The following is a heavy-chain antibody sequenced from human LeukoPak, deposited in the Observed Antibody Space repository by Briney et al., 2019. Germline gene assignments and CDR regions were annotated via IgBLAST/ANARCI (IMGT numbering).Heavy chain of an antibody. D-gene: IGHD3-10*01. CDR3: ASTGIWFGELPLDY. CDR2: INAGNGNT. Sequence: ASVKVSCKASGYTFTTYAMHWVRQAPGQRLEWMGWINAGNGNTKYSQKFQGRVTISRDTSASTAYMELSSLRSEDTAVYYCASTGIWFGELPLDYWGQGTLVTVSS. J-gene: IGHJ4*02. CDR1: GYTFTTYA. V-gene: IGHV1-3*01.